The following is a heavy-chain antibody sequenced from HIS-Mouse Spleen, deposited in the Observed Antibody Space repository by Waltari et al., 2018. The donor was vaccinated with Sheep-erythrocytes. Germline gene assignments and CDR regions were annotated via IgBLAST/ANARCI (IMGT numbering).Heavy chain of an antibody. V-gene: IGHV4-59*08. Sequence: QVQLQESGPGLVKPSETLSLTCTVSGGSISSYYWSWIRQPPGKGLEWIGYIYYRGRTNYNPSLKSRVTISVDTSKNQFSLKLSSVTAADTAVYYCARHRSIVGATGAFDIWGQGTMVTVSS. CDR2: IYYRGRT. J-gene: IGHJ3*02. CDR3: ARHRSIVGATGAFDI. D-gene: IGHD1-26*01. CDR1: GGSISSYY.